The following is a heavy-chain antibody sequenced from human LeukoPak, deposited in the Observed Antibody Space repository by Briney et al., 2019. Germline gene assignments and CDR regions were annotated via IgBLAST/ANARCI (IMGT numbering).Heavy chain of an antibody. V-gene: IGHV3-74*01. Sequence: GGSLRLSCAASGFTFRSYWMHWVRQAPGKGLVWVSRINIDGSSGSYADSVEGRFTISRDNAKNTLYLQMNSLRAEDTAVYYCATDRGASSSWYGFRGWFDPWGQGTLVTVSS. CDR1: GFTFRSYW. CDR2: INIDGSSG. D-gene: IGHD6-13*01. CDR3: ATDRGASSSWYGFRGWFDP. J-gene: IGHJ5*02.